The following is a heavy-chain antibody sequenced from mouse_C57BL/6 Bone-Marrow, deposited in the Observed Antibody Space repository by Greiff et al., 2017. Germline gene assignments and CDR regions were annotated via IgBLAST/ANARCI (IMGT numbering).Heavy chain of an antibody. CDR2: VYPGSGST. CDR1: GYTFTSYW. CDR3: ARERIVGGYFDV. D-gene: IGHD2-12*01. V-gene: IGHV1-55*01. Sequence: VQLQQPGAELVKPGASVKMSCKASGYTFTSYWITWVKQRPGQGLEWIGDVYPGSGSTNYNEKFKSKATLTVYTSSSTAYMQLSSLTSEDSAVYYCARERIVGGYFDVWGTGTTVTVSS. J-gene: IGHJ1*03.